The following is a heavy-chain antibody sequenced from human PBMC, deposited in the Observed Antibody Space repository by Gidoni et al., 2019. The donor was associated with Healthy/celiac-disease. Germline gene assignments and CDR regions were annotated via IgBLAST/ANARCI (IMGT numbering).Heavy chain of an antibody. CDR3: AAGFYQAGLSQYCSGGSCYWPYYFDY. CDR2: VVVGRGNT. Sequence: QMQLVQSGPEVKKPGTSVKVSCKASGFNFTSSAVQWVRQARGQRLEWIGWVVVGRGNTTCAQKFQERVTITRDMSTSTAYMELSSLRSEDTAVYYCAAGFYQAGLSQYCSGGSCYWPYYFDYWGQGTLVTVSS. V-gene: IGHV1-58*01. D-gene: IGHD2-15*01. CDR1: GFNFTSSA. J-gene: IGHJ4*02.